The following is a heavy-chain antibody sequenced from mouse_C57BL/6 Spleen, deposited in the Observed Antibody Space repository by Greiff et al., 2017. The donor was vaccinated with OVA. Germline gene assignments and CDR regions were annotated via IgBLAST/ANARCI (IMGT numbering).Heavy chain of an antibody. Sequence: VQLQQPGAELVKPGASVKLSCKASGYTFTSYWMQWVKQRPGQGLEWIGEIDPSDSYTNYNQKFKGKATLTVDTSSSTAYMQLSSLTSEDSAVYYCARSVLTGKDYFDYWGQGTTLTVSS. V-gene: IGHV1-50*01. CDR3: ARSVLTGKDYFDY. CDR1: GYTFTSYW. D-gene: IGHD4-1*01. J-gene: IGHJ2*01. CDR2: IDPSDSYT.